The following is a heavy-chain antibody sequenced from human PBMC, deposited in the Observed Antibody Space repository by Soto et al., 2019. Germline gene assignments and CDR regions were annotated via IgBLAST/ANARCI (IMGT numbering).Heavy chain of an antibody. Sequence: GGSLRLSCAAAGFTFSTYAMHWVRQAPGKGLEWVAVISYDERQKYYADSVKGRFTISRDNSKDTVYLQMNSLRTEDTAVYYCVRESYYDGALAAFDTWGQGTMVTISS. CDR3: VRESYYDGALAAFDT. D-gene: IGHD3-16*01. CDR1: GFTFSTYA. V-gene: IGHV3-30*04. CDR2: ISYDERQK. J-gene: IGHJ3*02.